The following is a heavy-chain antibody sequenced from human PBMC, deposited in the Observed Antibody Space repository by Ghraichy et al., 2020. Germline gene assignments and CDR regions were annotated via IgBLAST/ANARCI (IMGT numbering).Heavy chain of an antibody. CDR3: ATGQAIAFYGRVPDC. CDR1: GFSVNNAW. V-gene: IGHV3-15*01. CDR2: IKSEAYGGTT. Sequence: ESLNISCAASGFSVNNAWVSWVRQAPGRGLEWIGRIKSEAYGGTTDFGAPVKDRFIISRDDSQNTVYLQMNSLRTEDTAVYFCATGQAIAFYGRVPDCWGPGTLVIVSS. D-gene: IGHD3-16*01. J-gene: IGHJ4*02.